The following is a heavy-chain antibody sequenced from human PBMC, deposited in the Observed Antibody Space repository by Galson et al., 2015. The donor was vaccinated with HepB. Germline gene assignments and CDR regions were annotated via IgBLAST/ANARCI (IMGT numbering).Heavy chain of an antibody. D-gene: IGHD6-19*01. CDR2: ITPSGDNT. CDR1: GSTFSYYA. V-gene: IGHV3-23*01. CDR3: AKVFPEKTDGWYRQALYYFDS. J-gene: IGHJ4*02. Sequence: SLRLSCAASGSTFSYYAMSWVRQAPGKGLEWISAITPSGDNTYSADSMKGRFTISRDSSRNTLFLQMNNLRADDTAIYFCAKVFPEKTDGWYRQALYYFDSWGQGTRVTVSS.